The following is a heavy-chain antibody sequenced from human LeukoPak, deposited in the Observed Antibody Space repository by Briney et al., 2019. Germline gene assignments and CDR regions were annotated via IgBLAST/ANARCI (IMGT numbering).Heavy chain of an antibody. V-gene: IGHV3-21*01. CDR3: ATGYTYDYNYFGY. J-gene: IGHJ4*02. Sequence: GGSLRLSCAASGFTFRSYNMNWVRQARGKGLEGVSSMWRWWKYISYADSVKGAFTISRDNAKNSLYLQMNSLRAADTAVYYCATGYTYDYNYFGYWGQGPL. CDR1: GFTFRSYN. CDR2: MWRWWKYI. D-gene: IGHD5-18*01.